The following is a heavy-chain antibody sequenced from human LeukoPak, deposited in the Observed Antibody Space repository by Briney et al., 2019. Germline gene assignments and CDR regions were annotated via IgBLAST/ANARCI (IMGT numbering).Heavy chain of an antibody. CDR3: AKDRGVGIYYFDS. J-gene: IGHJ4*02. Sequence: GRSLRLSCAASGFTFDDFAMHWVRQAPGKGLEWVSGISWNSGYIGYADSVKGRFTISRDNAKSSLYLQMNSLRTEDTALYYCAKDRGVGIYYFDSWGQGTLVTVSS. D-gene: IGHD1-26*01. V-gene: IGHV3-9*01. CDR2: ISWNSGYI. CDR1: GFTFDDFA.